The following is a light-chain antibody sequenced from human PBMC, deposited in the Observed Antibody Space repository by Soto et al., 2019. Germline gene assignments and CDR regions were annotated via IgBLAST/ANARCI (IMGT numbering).Light chain of an antibody. J-gene: IGKJ1*01. CDR2: AAS. CDR3: QQYNTYST. Sequence: DVQMTQSPSSLSASVGDRVTFSCRASHSITNYLNWYQQKPGKAPKLLIYAASGLHSGVPSRFSGSGSGTDFTLTINSLQPDDFATHYCQQYNTYSTFGQGTKVDIK. CDR1: HSITNY. V-gene: IGKV1-39*01.